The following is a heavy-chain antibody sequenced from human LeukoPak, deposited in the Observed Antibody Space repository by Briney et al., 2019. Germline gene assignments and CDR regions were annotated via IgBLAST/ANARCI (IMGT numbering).Heavy chain of an antibody. CDR1: GYTFTGYY. D-gene: IGHD5-24*01. CDR3: AREGMATTRKFDY. V-gene: IGHV1-2*06. CDR2: INPNSGGT. J-gene: IGHJ4*02. Sequence: ASVKVSCKASGYTFTGYYMHWVRQAPGQGLEWMGRINPNSGGTNYAQKFQGRVTMTRDTSISTAYMELSRLRSDDMAVYYCAREGMATTRKFDYWGQGTLVTVSS.